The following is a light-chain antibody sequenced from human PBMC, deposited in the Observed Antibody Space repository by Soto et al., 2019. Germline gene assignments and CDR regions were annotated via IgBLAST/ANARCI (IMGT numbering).Light chain of an antibody. CDR3: QQARGFPRT. CDR2: GAS. CDR1: QDITKF. J-gene: IGKJ1*01. Sequence: MQMTQSPSSVSASVVDTVTITCRASQDITKFLAWYQQTPGKAPKLLIRGASTLHSGVPSRFSGSGSGTNFSLTISSLQPEDFATYYCQQARGFPRTFGQGTKV. V-gene: IGKV1-12*01.